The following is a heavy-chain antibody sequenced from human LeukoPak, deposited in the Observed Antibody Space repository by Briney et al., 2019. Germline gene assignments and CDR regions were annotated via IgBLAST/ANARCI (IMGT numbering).Heavy chain of an antibody. CDR1: GGSFSGYY. CDR2: INHSGST. V-gene: IGHV4-34*01. Sequence: SETLSLTCAVYGGSFSGYYWSWIRRPPGKGLEWIGEINHSGSTNYNPSLKSRVTISVDTSKNQFSLKLSSVTAADTAVYYCARRVLEENYMDVWGKGTTVTVSS. J-gene: IGHJ6*03. CDR3: ARRVLEENYMDV. D-gene: IGHD3-16*01.